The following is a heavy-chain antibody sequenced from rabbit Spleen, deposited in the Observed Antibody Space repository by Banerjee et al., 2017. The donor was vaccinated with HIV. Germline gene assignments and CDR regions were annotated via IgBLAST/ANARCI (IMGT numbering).Heavy chain of an antibody. CDR1: GFSFSSSYY. D-gene: IGHD8-1*01. CDR3: ARDVGTSFSTYGMDL. V-gene: IGHV1S40*01. Sequence: QSLEESGGDLVKPEGSLTLTCTASGFSFSSSYYMCWVRQAPGKGLECIACIYAGTSGSTYYANWAKGRFTISRTSSTTVTLQMTSLTAADTATYFCARDVGTSFSTYGMDLWGQGTLVTVS. J-gene: IGHJ6*01. CDR2: IYAGTSGST.